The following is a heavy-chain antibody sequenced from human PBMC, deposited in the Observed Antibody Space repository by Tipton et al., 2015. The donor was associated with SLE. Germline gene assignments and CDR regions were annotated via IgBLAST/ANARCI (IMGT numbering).Heavy chain of an antibody. CDR1: GFTVSSNY. V-gene: IGHV3-30*03. CDR2: ISYDGSNK. D-gene: IGHD6-13*01. Sequence: QLVQSGGGLVQPGGSLRLSCAASGFTVSSNYVSWVRQAPGKGLEWVAVISYDGSNKYYADSVKGRFTISRDNSKNTLYLQMNSLRAEDTAVYYCARDGRIAATGGYFDLWGRGTLVTVSS. J-gene: IGHJ2*01. CDR3: ARDGRIAATGGYFDL.